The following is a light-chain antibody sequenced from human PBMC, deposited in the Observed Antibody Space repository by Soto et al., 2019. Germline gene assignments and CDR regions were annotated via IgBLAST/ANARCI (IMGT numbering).Light chain of an antibody. CDR1: QSISNW. Sequence: DIQMTQSPSTLSASVGDRVSITCRTSQSISNWLAWYQQKPGKAPELLVYGASSLVSGVPSRFSGSGSGTEFTLNISSLQPDDFATYYCQQYKGNSRTFGQGTKVDIK. V-gene: IGKV1-5*03. CDR3: QQYKGNSRT. J-gene: IGKJ1*01. CDR2: GAS.